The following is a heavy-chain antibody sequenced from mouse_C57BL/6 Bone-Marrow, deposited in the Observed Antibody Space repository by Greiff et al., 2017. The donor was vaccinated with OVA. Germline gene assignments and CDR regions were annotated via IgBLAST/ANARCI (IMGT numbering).Heavy chain of an antibody. CDR2: IWRGGST. CDR3: AKIYYDYGGYAMDY. V-gene: IGHV2-5*01. CDR1: GFSLTSYG. D-gene: IGHD2-4*01. J-gene: IGHJ4*01. Sequence: VQLKQSGPGLVQPSQSLSITCTVSGFSLTSYGVHWARQSPGKGLEWLGVIWRGGSTDYNAAFMSRLSITKDNSKSQVFFKMNSLQADDTAIYYCAKIYYDYGGYAMDYWGQGTSVTVSS.